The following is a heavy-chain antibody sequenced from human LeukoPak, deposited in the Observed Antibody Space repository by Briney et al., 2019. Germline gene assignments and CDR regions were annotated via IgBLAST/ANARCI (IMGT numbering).Heavy chain of an antibody. V-gene: IGHV1-2*02. J-gene: IGHJ4*02. CDR1: GYTFTGYY. CDR3: ARDVGEYCSSVSCYASDY. CDR2: INPSSGGT. Sequence: GASVKVSCKASGYTFTGYYMHWVRQAPGQGLEWMGWINPSSGGTNYAQKIQGRVTMTRDTSISTAYMELSRLRSDDTAVYYCARDVGEYCSSVSCYASDYWGQGTLVTVSS. D-gene: IGHD2-2*01.